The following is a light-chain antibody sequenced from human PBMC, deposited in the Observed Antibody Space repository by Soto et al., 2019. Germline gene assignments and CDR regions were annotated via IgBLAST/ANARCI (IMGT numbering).Light chain of an antibody. J-gene: IGLJ3*02. CDR3: ASYTISHTRV. CDR1: NNDIGAYNY. Sequence: QSVLTQPASVSGSPGQSITISCTGSNNDIGAYNYVSWYQHHPGKAPKLIIYEVNYQPSGVSHRFSGSKSGTTASLTISGLQADDEADYYCASYTISHTRVFGGGTQLTVL. CDR2: EVN. V-gene: IGLV2-14*01.